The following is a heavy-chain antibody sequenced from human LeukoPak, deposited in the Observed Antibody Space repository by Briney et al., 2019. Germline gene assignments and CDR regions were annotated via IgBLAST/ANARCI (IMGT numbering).Heavy chain of an antibody. V-gene: IGHV3-53*04. CDR1: GFTVSSNY. CDR2: IYSGGST. D-gene: IGHD6-13*01. J-gene: IGHJ6*02. Sequence: GGSLRLSCAASGFTVSSNYMSWVRQAPGKGLEWVTVIYSGGSTYYADSVKGRFTISRHNSKNTLYLQMNSLRAEDTAVYYCASNPAAAGMFYYYGMDVWGQGTTVTVSS. CDR3: ASNPAAAGMFYYYGMDV.